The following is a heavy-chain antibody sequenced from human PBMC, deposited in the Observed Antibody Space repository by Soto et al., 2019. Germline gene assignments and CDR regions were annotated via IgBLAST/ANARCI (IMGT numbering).Heavy chain of an antibody. V-gene: IGHV1-69*13. J-gene: IGHJ6*02. CDR2: IIPIFGTA. CDR1: GGTFSSYA. Sequence: VASVKVSCKASGGTFSSYAISWLRQAPGQGLEWMGGIIPIFGTANYAQKFQGRVTITADESTSTAYMELSSLRSEDTAVYYCARSGGYYYYGMDVWGQGTTVTVSS. CDR3: ARSGGYYYYGMDV.